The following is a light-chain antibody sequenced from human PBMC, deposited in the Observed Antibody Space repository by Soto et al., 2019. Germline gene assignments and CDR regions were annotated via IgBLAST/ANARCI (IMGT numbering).Light chain of an antibody. Sequence: QSALTQPTSASGSPGQSVTISCTGTSSDVGGYNYVYWYQQHPGKAPKLMIYEVSKRPSGVPDRFSGSKSGNTASLTVSGLQAEDEADYYCSSYAGSNNFVVFGGGTKVTVL. J-gene: IGLJ2*01. V-gene: IGLV2-8*01. CDR2: EVS. CDR1: SSDVGGYNY. CDR3: SSYAGSNNFVV.